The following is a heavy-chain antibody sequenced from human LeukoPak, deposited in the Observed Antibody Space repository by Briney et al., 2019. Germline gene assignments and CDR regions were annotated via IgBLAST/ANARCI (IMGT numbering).Heavy chain of an antibody. CDR2: SGST. V-gene: IGHV4-59*01. D-gene: IGHD3-16*01. Sequence: SETLSLTCTVSGASTSSYYWSWIRQPPGKGLEWIDSGSTNYNPSLKSRVTISVDTSKNQFSLNLRSVTAADTAVYYCARGGNYNFDYWGQGTLVTVSS. CDR3: ARGGNYNFDY. J-gene: IGHJ4*02. CDR1: GASTSSYY.